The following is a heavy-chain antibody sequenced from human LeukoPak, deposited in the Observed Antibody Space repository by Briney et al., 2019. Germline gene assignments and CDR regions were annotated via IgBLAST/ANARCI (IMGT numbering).Heavy chain of an antibody. Sequence: ASVKVSCKASGYTFSTYYMHWVRQAPGQGLEWMGLINPSGGSTSYAQKFQGRVTMTRDMSTSTAYMELRSLRSDDTAVYYCARDGPWLLSQYYFDYWGQGTLVTVSS. D-gene: IGHD3-9*01. CDR1: GYTFSTYY. CDR3: ARDGPWLLSQYYFDY. CDR2: INPSGGST. J-gene: IGHJ4*02. V-gene: IGHV1-46*01.